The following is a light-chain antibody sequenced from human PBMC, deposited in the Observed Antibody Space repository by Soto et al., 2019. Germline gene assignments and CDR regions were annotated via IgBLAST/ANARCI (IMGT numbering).Light chain of an antibody. V-gene: IGKV3-20*01. J-gene: IGKJ1*01. Sequence: EIVLTQSPGTLSLSPGERATLNCRASQSVRSRYLAWYQQQPGQAPRLLIHVASRRATGIPDRLSGSGSGTDFTITVSRLETEDIAVYFCQHYGAMWTFGQGTKVE. CDR2: VAS. CDR1: QSVRSRY. CDR3: QHYGAMWT.